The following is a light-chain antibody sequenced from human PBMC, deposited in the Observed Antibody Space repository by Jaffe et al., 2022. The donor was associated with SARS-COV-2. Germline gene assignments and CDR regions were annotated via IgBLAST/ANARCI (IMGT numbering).Light chain of an antibody. J-gene: IGKJ2*01. CDR2: GAS. CDR3: QQYGSTYT. Sequence: EIVLTQSPGTLSLSPGERATLSCRASQSVSSSYLGWYQQKPGQAPRLVVYGASSRATGIPDRFSGSGSGTDFTLTISRLEPEDFAVYYCQQYGSTYTFGQGTKLEIK. CDR1: QSVSSSY. V-gene: IGKV3-20*01.